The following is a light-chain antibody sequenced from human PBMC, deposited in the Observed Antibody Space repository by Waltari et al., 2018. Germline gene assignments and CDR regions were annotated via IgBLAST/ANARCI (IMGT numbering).Light chain of an antibody. V-gene: IGLV2-14*03. Sequence: HSALTQPASVSGSPGQSITISCTGISSDIDHYKSVSWYQQHPGKAPKLIIYDVNVRASRVSNRFSGSKSGNTASLTISGLQADDEADYYCSSYVSSNFGSGTKVTVL. CDR2: DVN. CDR3: SSYVSSN. CDR1: SSDIDHYKS. J-gene: IGLJ1*01.